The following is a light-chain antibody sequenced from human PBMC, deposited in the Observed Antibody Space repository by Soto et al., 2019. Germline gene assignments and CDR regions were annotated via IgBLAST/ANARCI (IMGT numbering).Light chain of an antibody. CDR1: QSVSSY. CDR3: QQRSNWPPGWT. Sequence: EIVLTQSPATLSLSPGERATLSCRASQSVSSYLAWYQQKPGQAPRLLIYDAPNRATGIPARFSGSGSGTDFTLTISSLEPEDFAVYYCQQRSNWPPGWTFGQGTKV. CDR2: DAP. J-gene: IGKJ1*01. V-gene: IGKV3-11*01.